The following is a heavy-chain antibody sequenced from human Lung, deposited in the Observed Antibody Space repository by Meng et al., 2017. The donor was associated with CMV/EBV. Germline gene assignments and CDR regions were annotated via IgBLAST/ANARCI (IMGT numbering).Heavy chain of an antibody. CDR2: ISFDGSEK. CDR3: AKEGKSVYSGSSYAS. V-gene: IGHV3-30*18. Sequence: SCSASGFTFSTYAMHWVRQAPGKGLEWVALISFDGSEKYYADSVKGRFTISRDNSKNTVYLQMESLRAEDAAVYYCAKEGKSVYSGSSYASWGQGTLVTVSS. CDR1: GFTFSTYA. D-gene: IGHD1-26*01. J-gene: IGHJ4*02.